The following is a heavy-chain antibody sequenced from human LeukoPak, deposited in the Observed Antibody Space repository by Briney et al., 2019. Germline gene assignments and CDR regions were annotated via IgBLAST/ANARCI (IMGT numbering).Heavy chain of an antibody. V-gene: IGHV3-23*01. Sequence: SGGSLRLSCAASGFTFNNYAMNWVRQAPGKGLEWVSSISGGGETTYYADSAKGRFTISRDNSQNTLYLQMNSLRAEDTAVYYCARDYADYVGYFFFDYWGQGTPVTVSS. CDR3: ARDYADYVGYFFFDY. D-gene: IGHD4-17*01. CDR1: GFTFNNYA. CDR2: ISGGGETT. J-gene: IGHJ4*02.